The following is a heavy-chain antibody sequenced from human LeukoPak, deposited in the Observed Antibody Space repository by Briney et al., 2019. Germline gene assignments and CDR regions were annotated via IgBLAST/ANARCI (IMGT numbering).Heavy chain of an antibody. Sequence: SETLSLTCTVPGGSISSYYWSWIRKPPGKGLEWIGYIYYSGSTNYNPSLKSRVTISVDTSKNQFSLKLSSVTAADTAVYYCASRDYGTREAFDIWGQGTMVTVSS. D-gene: IGHD4/OR15-4a*01. CDR2: IYYSGST. CDR1: GGSISSYY. CDR3: ASRDYGTREAFDI. V-gene: IGHV4-59*08. J-gene: IGHJ3*02.